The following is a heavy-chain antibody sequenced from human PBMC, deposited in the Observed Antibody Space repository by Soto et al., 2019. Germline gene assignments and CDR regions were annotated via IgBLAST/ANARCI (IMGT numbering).Heavy chain of an antibody. CDR3: ASDYDFWRGYSTIYDYDGMHV. CDR1: GGTFSSYA. Sequence: QVQLVQSGAEVKKPGSSVKVSCKASGGTFSSYAISWVRQAPGQGLEWMGGNIPIFGTANYAQKFQGRVTITADESTSTAYMELSSLRPEDTAVYYCASDYDFWRGYSTIYDYDGMHVWGQGTTVTVSS. V-gene: IGHV1-69*12. CDR2: NIPIFGTA. J-gene: IGHJ6*02. D-gene: IGHD3-3*01.